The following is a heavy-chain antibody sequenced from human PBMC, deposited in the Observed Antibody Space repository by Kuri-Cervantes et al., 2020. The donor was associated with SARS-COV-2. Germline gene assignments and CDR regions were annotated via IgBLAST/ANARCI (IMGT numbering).Heavy chain of an antibody. CDR3: AKDPHGIVVVVAAIDQ. V-gene: IGHV3-30*02. CDR2: IRYDGNKK. Sequence: GESLKISCAASGFSFNAYGMHWVRQAPGKGLEWVAFIRYDGNKKYYPDSVKGRFTVSRDNSKDTLSLQMSSLRGEDTAVYYCAKDPHGIVVVVAAIDQWGQGTLVTVSS. CDR1: GFSFNAYG. D-gene: IGHD2-15*01. J-gene: IGHJ4*02.